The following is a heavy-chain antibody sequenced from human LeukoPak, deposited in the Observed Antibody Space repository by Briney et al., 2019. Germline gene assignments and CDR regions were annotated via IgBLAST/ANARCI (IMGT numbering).Heavy chain of an antibody. CDR2: ISSSSSYI. Sequence: PGGSLRLSCAASGFTFSSYSMNWVRQAPGKGLEWVSSISSSSSYIYYADSGKGRFTISRDNSKNTLYLQMNSLRAEGTAVYYCTKVSAATLDYWGQGTLVTVSS. J-gene: IGHJ4*02. D-gene: IGHD2-15*01. CDR3: TKVSAATLDY. V-gene: IGHV3-21*04. CDR1: GFTFSSYS.